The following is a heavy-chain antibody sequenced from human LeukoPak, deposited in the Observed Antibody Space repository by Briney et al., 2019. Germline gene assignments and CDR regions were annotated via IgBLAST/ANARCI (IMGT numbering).Heavy chain of an antibody. CDR2: ISGSGGST. CDR1: GFTFSSYA. J-gene: IGHJ6*02. D-gene: IGHD5-18*01. V-gene: IGHV3-23*01. CDR3: AKSHERYSYGFDYYYYGMDV. Sequence: PGASLRLSCAASGFTFSSYAMSWVRQAPGKGLEWVSAISGSGGSTYYADSVKGRFTISRDNSKNTLYLQMNSLRAEDTAVYYCAKSHERYSYGFDYYYYGMDVWGQGTTVTVSS.